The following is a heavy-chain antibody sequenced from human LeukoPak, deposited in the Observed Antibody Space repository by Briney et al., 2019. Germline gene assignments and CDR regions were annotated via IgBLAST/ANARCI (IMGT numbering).Heavy chain of an antibody. D-gene: IGHD7-27*01. CDR1: GYTFTSYY. J-gene: IGHJ4*02. Sequence: SVKVSCKASGYTFTSYYMHWVRQAPGQGLEWMGRIIPILGIANYAQKFQGRVTITADKSTSTAYMELSSLRSEDTAVYYCATCHLGWGSPRDYWGQGTLVTVSS. V-gene: IGHV1-69*02. CDR3: ATCHLGWGSPRDY. CDR2: IIPILGIA.